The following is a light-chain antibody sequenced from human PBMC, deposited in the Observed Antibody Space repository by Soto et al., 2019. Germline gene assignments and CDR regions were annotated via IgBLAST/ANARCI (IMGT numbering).Light chain of an antibody. CDR3: QSYDSSLSGWV. Sequence: QSVRPQPPSVSGAPGQRVTISCTGSSSNNGAGYDVHWYQQLPGTAPKLLIYGNSNRPSGVPDRFSGSKSGTSASLAITGLRAEDEADYYCQSYDSSLSGWVFGGGTKLTVL. J-gene: IGLJ3*02. CDR1: SSNNGAGYD. CDR2: GNS. V-gene: IGLV1-40*01.